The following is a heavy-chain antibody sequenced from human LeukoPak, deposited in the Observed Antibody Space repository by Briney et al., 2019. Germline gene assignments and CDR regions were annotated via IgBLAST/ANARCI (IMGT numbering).Heavy chain of an antibody. V-gene: IGHV3-33*01. D-gene: IGHD6-13*01. CDR3: ATAGTGESSSWISIFDY. CDR1: GLTFSSYG. Sequence: GGSLRLSCAASGLTFSSYGMHWVRQTPGKGLEWVAIIWYDGSNKYYADSVKGRFTVSRDDSKNTLYLQMNSLRAEDTAVYYCATAGTGESSSWISIFDYWGQGTLVTVSS. CDR2: IWYDGSNK. J-gene: IGHJ4*02.